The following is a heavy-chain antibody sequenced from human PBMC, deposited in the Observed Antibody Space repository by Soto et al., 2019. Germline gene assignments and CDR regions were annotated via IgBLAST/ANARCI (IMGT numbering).Heavy chain of an antibody. CDR1: GFTFSSYA. J-gene: IGHJ3*02. CDR2: ISYDGSNK. CDR3: AREGRGYDAFDI. D-gene: IGHD6-25*01. Sequence: QVQLVESGGGVVQPGRSLRLSCAASGFTFSSYAMHWVRQAPGKGLAWVAVISYDGSNKYYADSVKGRFTISRDNSKNTLYLQMNSLRAEDTAVYYCAREGRGYDAFDIWGQGTMVTVSS. V-gene: IGHV3-30-3*01.